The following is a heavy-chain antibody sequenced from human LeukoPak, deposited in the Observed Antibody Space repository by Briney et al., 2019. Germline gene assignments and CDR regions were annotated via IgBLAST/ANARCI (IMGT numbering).Heavy chain of an antibody. D-gene: IGHD6-13*01. V-gene: IGHV3-74*01. Sequence: GGSLRLSCAASGFTFSSYWMHWVRQAPGKGLVWVSRINTDGSSTSYADSVKGRFTISRDNAKNTLYLQMNSLRAEDTAVYYCAREVSSSSWYSRVGFDYWGQGTLVTVSS. CDR3: AREVSSSSWYSRVGFDY. J-gene: IGHJ4*02. CDR2: INTDGSST. CDR1: GFTFSSYW.